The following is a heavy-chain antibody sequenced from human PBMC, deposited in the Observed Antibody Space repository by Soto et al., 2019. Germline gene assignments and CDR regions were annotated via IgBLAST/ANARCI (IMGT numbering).Heavy chain of an antibody. CDR2: ISAYNGNT. Sequence: ASVKVSCKASGYTFTSYGISWVRQAPGQGLEWMGWISAYNGNTNYAQKLQGRVTMTTDTSTSTAYMELRSLRSDDTAVYYCARDHRKTTVTRGGYYFDYWSQGTLVTVSS. J-gene: IGHJ4*02. CDR1: GYTFTSYG. V-gene: IGHV1-18*01. D-gene: IGHD4-17*01. CDR3: ARDHRKTTVTRGGYYFDY.